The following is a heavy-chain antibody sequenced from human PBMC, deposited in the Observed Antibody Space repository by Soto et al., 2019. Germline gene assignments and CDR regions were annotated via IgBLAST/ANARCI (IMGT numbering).Heavy chain of an antibody. D-gene: IGHD2-2*01. CDR2: IIPIFGTA. CDR3: ARGIRGPAAICNWFDP. J-gene: IGHJ5*02. Sequence: QVQLVQSGAEVKKPGSSVKVSCKASGGTFSSYAISWVRQAPGQGLEWMGGIIPIFGTANYAQKFQGRVTISADESTSTAYMELSSLRSEDKAVYYCARGIRGPAAICNWFDPWGQGTLVNVSS. CDR1: GGTFSSYA. V-gene: IGHV1-69*01.